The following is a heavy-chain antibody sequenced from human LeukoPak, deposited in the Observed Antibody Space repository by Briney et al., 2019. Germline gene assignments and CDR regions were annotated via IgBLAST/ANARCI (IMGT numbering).Heavy chain of an antibody. CDR3: ARGGRWLREAFGMDY. V-gene: IGHV4-59*01. CDR1: GGSISSYY. CDR2: IYYSGST. J-gene: IGHJ4*02. D-gene: IGHD5-12*01. Sequence: SETLSLTCTVSGGSISSYYWSWIRQPPGKGLEWIGYIYYSGSTNYNPSLKSRVTISVDTSKNQFSLKLSSVTAADTAVYYCARGGRWLREAFGMDYWGQGTLVTVSS.